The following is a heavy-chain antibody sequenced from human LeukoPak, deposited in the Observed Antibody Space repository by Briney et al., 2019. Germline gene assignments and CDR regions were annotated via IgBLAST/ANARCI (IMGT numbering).Heavy chain of an antibody. V-gene: IGHV3-13*01. CDR1: GFTFSSYD. J-gene: IGHJ4*02. CDR3: ARAVVDSSGWYYFDY. CDR2: ISTAGDT. Sequence: GGSLRLSCAASGFTFSSYDMHWVRHATGKGLEWVSAISTAGDTYYPGSVKGRFTISRENAKNSLYLQMNSLRAGDTAVYYCARAVVDSSGWYYFDYWGQGTLVTVSS. D-gene: IGHD6-19*01.